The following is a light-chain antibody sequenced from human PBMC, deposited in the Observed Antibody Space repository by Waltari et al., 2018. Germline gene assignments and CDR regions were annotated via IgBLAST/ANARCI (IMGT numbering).Light chain of an antibody. CDR3: LQLNSYPWT. CDR2: DVS. CDR1: QDIGND. V-gene: IGKV1-17*01. Sequence: DIQMTQSPSSLSASVGDRVTITCRASQDIGNDLGWYQQKPGKAPKRLIYDVSSLQSGVPSRFSGSGSWTEFTLTISSLQPEDFATYYCLQLNSYPWTFGQGTKVEIK. J-gene: IGKJ1*01.